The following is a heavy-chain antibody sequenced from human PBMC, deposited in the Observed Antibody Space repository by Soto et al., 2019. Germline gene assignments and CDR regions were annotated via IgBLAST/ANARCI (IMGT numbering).Heavy chain of an antibody. D-gene: IGHD3-3*01. CDR3: ARGYDFWSGYHTRILGYYYYMDV. V-gene: IGHV1-18*01. CDR2: ISAYNGNT. CDR1: GYTFTSYG. Sequence: ASVKVSCKASGYTFTSYGISWLLQAPGQGLEWMGWISAYNGNTNYAQKLQGRVTMTTDTSTSTAYMELRSLRSDDTAVYYCARGYDFWSGYHTRILGYYYYMDVWGKGTTVTVSS. J-gene: IGHJ6*03.